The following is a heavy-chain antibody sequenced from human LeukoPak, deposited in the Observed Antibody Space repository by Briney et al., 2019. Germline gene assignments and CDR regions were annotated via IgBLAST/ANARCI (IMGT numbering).Heavy chain of an antibody. CDR2: INQHGSEK. V-gene: IGHV3-7*03. D-gene: IGHD5-12*01. Sequence: GGSLRLSCAASGFTFSSYWMSWVRQAPGKGLEWVANINQHGSEKYYVDSVKGRFTISRDNAKNSLYLQMNSLRAEDTAVYYCAKDARRLARILGRETRYYYYYYMDVWGKGTTVTVSS. CDR3: AKDARRLARILGRETRYYYYYYMDV. J-gene: IGHJ6*03. CDR1: GFTFSSYW.